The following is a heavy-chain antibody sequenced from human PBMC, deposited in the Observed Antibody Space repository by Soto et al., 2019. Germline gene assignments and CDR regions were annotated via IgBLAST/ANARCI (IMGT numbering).Heavy chain of an antibody. J-gene: IGHJ4*02. CDR1: GGSVSRDSNF. V-gene: IGHV4-61*01. D-gene: IGHD4-4*01. CDR2: IYDSGPT. Sequence: PSETLSLTCTVSGGSVSRDSNFWSWLRQPPGKGLEWIGDIYDSGPTRYNPSLESRVTISIDSSKNQVSLNLTSVTAADTVVYYCARGYSHYAHWDRGTLATSPQ. CDR3: ARGYSHYAH.